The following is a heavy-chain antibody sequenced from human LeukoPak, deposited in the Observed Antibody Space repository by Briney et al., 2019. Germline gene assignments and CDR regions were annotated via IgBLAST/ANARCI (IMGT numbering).Heavy chain of an antibody. J-gene: IGHJ4*02. CDR1: GFTFSDYA. V-gene: IGHV3-30*14. D-gene: IGHD6-19*01. Sequence: PGGSLRLSCAASGFTFSDYAIHWVRQAPGKGLEWVALISYDGNNKEYADSVKGRFTISRDNSKNTLYLQMNSLRVEDTAVYYCASWPVGWYGEDSWGQGTLVTVSS. CDR3: ASWPVGWYGEDS. CDR2: ISYDGNNK.